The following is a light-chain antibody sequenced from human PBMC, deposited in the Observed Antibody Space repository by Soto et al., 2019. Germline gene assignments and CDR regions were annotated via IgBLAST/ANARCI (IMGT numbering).Light chain of an antibody. CDR3: SSYAGSNNLGV. Sequence: QSALTQPPSASGSPGQSVTISCTGTSSDVGGYNYVSWYQQHPGKAPKLMIYEVSKRPSGVPDRFSGSKSGNTASLTVSGLQAEAEADYYCSSYAGSNNLGVFGGGIKLTVL. J-gene: IGLJ2*01. CDR1: SSDVGGYNY. CDR2: EVS. V-gene: IGLV2-8*01.